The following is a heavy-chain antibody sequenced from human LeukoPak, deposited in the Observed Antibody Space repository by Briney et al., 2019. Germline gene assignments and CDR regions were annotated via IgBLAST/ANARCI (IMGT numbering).Heavy chain of an antibody. CDR3: ARVGHSYGDYYYYYMDV. CDR1: GGSFSGYY. Sequence: RSSETLSLTCAVYGGSFSGYYWSWIRQPPGKGLEWIGEINRSGSTNYNPSLKSRVTISVDTSKNQFSLKLSSVTAADTAVYYCARVGHSYGDYYYYYMDVWGKGTTVTVSS. J-gene: IGHJ6*03. D-gene: IGHD5-18*01. CDR2: INRSGST. V-gene: IGHV4-34*01.